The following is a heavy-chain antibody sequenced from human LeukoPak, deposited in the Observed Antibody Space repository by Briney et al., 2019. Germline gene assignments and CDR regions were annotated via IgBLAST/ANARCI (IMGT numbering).Heavy chain of an antibody. CDR2: IRSKANSYAT. J-gene: IGHJ6*03. CDR3: TTSRDILTGYYPLTRYYYSMDV. V-gene: IGHV3-73*01. Sequence: GGSLRLSCAASGFTFSGSAMHWVRQASGKGLEWVGRIRSKANSYATAYAASVKGRFTISRDDSKNTAYLQMNSLKTEDTAVYYCTTSRDILTGYYPLTRYYYSMDVWGKGTTVTVSS. D-gene: IGHD3-9*01. CDR1: GFTFSGSA.